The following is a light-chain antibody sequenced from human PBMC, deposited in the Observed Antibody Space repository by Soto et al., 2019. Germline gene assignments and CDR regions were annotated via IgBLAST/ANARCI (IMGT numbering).Light chain of an antibody. J-gene: IGLJ1*01. V-gene: IGLV1-51*01. Sequence: QSVLTQAPSVSATPGQRVTISCSGSSSNIPYQFVSWYQQLPGMAPRLLIYDNVRRPSDIPDRFSASKSGTSATLDITGLQTGDEALYSCASWDSSLDGFVFGPGTKLTV. CDR2: DNV. CDR1: SSNIPYQF. CDR3: ASWDSSLDGFV.